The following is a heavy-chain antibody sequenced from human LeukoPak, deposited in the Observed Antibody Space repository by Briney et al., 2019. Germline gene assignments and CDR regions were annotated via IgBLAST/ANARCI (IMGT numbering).Heavy chain of an antibody. V-gene: IGHV4-30-4*02. CDR3: ARFDGDYDAFDI. D-gene: IGHD4-17*01. CDR2: IYYSGST. J-gene: IGHJ3*02. Sequence: SETLSHTCTVSGGSISSGDYYWSWIRQPPGKGLEWIGYIYYSGSTYYNPSLKSRVTISVDTSKNQFSLKLSSVTAADTAVYFCARFDGDYDAFDIWGQGTMVTVSS. CDR1: GGSISSGDYY.